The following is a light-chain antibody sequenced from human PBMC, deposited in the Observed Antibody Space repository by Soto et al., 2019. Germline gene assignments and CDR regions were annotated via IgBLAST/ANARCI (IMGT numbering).Light chain of an antibody. J-gene: IGKJ3*01. Sequence: DIQLTQSPSFLSASVGDRVTITCRASQGISSYLAWYQQKPGKAPKLLIYAASTLQSGVPSRFSGSGSGTEFTLTTSSLQPEDFAAYYCQQLNGYPVTFGPGTKVDIK. CDR3: QQLNGYPVT. CDR2: AAS. V-gene: IGKV1-9*01. CDR1: QGISSY.